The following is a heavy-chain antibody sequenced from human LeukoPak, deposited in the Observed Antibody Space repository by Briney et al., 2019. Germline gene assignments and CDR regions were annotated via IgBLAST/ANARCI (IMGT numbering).Heavy chain of an antibody. V-gene: IGHV3-74*01. J-gene: IGHJ4*02. CDR3: AGDLISGSGSLGY. CDR2: INTNGSPT. Sequence: GGSLRLSCAASGFTFSSYWMHWVRQAPGKGLVWVARINTNGSPTQYADSVKGRFTISRDNAKTTPYLQMNSLRDEDTAVYYCAGDLISGSGSLGYWGQGTLVTVSS. D-gene: IGHD3-10*01. CDR1: GFTFSSYW.